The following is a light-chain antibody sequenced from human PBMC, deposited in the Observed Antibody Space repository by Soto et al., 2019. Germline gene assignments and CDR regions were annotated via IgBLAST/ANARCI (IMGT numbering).Light chain of an antibody. J-gene: IGKJ4*01. CDR2: GAS. CDR3: QQYNNWPLT. V-gene: IGKV3-15*01. CDR1: QSFSSN. Sequence: ELVMTQSPATLSVSPRERATLSCRASQSFSSNLAWYRQKPGQAPRLLIYGASTRATGIPARFSGSGSGTEFTLTISSLQSEDFAVYYCQQYNNWPLTFGGGTKVDIK.